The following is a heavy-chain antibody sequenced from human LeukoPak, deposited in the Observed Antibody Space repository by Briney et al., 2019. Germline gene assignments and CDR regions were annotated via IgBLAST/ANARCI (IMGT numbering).Heavy chain of an antibody. CDR3: ARDGSSSAYYMDV. Sequence: GGSLRLSCAASGFTFSSYWMSWVRQAPGKGLEWVANIKQDGSEKYYVDSVKGRFTISRDNAKNSLYLQMNSLRAEDTAVYYCARDGSSSAYYMDVWGKGTTVTVSS. V-gene: IGHV3-7*01. CDR1: GFTFSSYW. CDR2: IKQDGSEK. D-gene: IGHD6-6*01. J-gene: IGHJ6*03.